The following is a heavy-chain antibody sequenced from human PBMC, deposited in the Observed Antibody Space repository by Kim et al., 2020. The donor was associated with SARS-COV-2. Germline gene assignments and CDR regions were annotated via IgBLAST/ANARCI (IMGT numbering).Heavy chain of an antibody. D-gene: IGHD4-17*01. CDR3: ARTSVTTAGGVADDY. Sequence: GGSLRLSCAASGFTFSSYSMNWVRQAPGKGLEWVSSISSSSSYIYYADSVKGRFTISRDNAKNSLYLQMNSLRAEDTAVYYCARTSVTTAGGVADDYWGQGTLVTVSS. CDR1: GFTFSSYS. CDR2: ISSSSSYI. J-gene: IGHJ4*02. V-gene: IGHV3-21*01.